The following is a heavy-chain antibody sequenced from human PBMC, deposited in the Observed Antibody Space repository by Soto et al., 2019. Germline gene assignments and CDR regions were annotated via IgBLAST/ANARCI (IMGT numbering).Heavy chain of an antibody. Sequence: SSETLSLTCTVSGGSISSNIYHWGWIRQPPGKGLEWIGYIYYTGSTNYNPSLKSRVTISVDTSKNQFSLKLSSVTAADTAVYYCARGRHWLDYWGQGTLVTVSS. CDR1: GGSISSNIYH. V-gene: IGHV4-61*05. J-gene: IGHJ4*02. CDR2: IYYTGST. D-gene: IGHD3-9*01. CDR3: ARGRHWLDY.